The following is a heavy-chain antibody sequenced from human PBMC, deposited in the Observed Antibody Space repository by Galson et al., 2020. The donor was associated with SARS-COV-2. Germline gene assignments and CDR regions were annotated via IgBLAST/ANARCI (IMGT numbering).Heavy chain of an antibody. D-gene: IGHD4-17*01. Sequence: SETLSLTCTVSGGSISSGGYYWSWIRQHPGKGLEWIGYIYYSGSTYYNPSLKSRVTISVDTSKNQFSLKLSSVTAADTAVYYCAREKPDYGDYGGGAFDIWGQGTMVTVSS. CDR1: GGSISSGGYY. CDR2: IYYSGST. V-gene: IGHV4-31*03. CDR3: AREKPDYGDYGGGAFDI. J-gene: IGHJ3*02.